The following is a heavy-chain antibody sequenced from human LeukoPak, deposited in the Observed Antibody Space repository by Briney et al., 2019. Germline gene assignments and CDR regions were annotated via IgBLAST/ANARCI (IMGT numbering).Heavy chain of an antibody. Sequence: SVKVSCKXSGGTFSSDAISWVRQAPRQGLEWMGRIIPIFGTANYAQKFQGRVTITTDEPTSTAYMELSSLRSEDTAVYYCARVRDYYDSRMYYYYYMDVWGKGTTVTVSS. CDR1: GGTFSSDA. J-gene: IGHJ6*03. CDR3: ARVRDYYDSRMYYYYYMDV. CDR2: IIPIFGTA. D-gene: IGHD3-22*01. V-gene: IGHV1-69*05.